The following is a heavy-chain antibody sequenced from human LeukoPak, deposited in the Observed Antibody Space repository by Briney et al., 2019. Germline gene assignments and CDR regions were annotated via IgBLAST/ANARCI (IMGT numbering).Heavy chain of an antibody. J-gene: IGHJ4*02. D-gene: IGHD6-19*01. CDR2: ISSSSSYI. Sequence: GGSLRLSCAASGFTFSSYSMNWVRQAPGKGLEWVSSISSSSSYIYYADSVKGRFTISRDNAKNSLYLQMNSLRAEDTAVYYCARDRNEQWLVQDYWGQGTLVTVSS. CDR1: GFTFSSYS. V-gene: IGHV3-21*01. CDR3: ARDRNEQWLVQDY.